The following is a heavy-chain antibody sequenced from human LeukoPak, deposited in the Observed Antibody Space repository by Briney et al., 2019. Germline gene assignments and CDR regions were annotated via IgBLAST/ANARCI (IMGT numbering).Heavy chain of an antibody. V-gene: IGHV4-38-2*01. CDR2: IYHSGST. J-gene: IGHJ5*02. D-gene: IGHD2-2*01. CDR3: ARGEVVVVPAAIRFDP. Sequence: KPSETPSLTRAVSGYSISSGYYWGWIRQPPGKGLEWIGSIYHSGSTYYNPSLKSRVTISVDTSKNQFSLKLSSVTAADTAVYYCARGEVVVVPAAIRFDPWGQGTLVTVSS. CDR1: GYSISSGYY.